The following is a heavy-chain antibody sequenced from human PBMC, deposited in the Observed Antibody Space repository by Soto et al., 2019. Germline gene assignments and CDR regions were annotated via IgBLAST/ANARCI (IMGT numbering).Heavy chain of an antibody. J-gene: IGHJ6*02. D-gene: IGHD6-6*01. CDR3: AKELGSYSSSSSGYYYGMDV. Sequence: GGSLRLSCAASGFTFSSYGMHWVRQAPGKGLEWVAVISYDGSNKYYADSVKGRFTISRDNSKNTLYLQMNSLRAEDTAVYYCAKELGSYSSSSSGYYYGMDVWGQGTTVTVSS. CDR1: GFTFSSYG. V-gene: IGHV3-30*18. CDR2: ISYDGSNK.